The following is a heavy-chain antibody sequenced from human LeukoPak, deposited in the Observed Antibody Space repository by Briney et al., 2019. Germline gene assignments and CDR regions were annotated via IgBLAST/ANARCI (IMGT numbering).Heavy chain of an antibody. CDR2: IYTGGST. CDR3: ARERGTSGYILAY. D-gene: IGHD3-22*01. Sequence: GGSQRLSCAASGFTVSSNYMSWVRQAPGKGLEWVSIIYTGGSTYYSGSVQGRFTISRDNSKNTLYLQMNSLRPDDTAVYYCARERGTSGYILAYWGQGTLVTVSP. V-gene: IGHV3-53*01. J-gene: IGHJ4*02. CDR1: GFTVSSNY.